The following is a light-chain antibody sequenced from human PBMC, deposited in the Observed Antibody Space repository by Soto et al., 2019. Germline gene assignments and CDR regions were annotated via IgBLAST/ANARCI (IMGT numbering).Light chain of an antibody. CDR2: GAS. CDR1: QSVSSSY. J-gene: IGKJ4*01. Sequence: EVVMTQSPGTLSLSPGERATLSCRASQSVSSSYLAWYRQKPGQAPRLLIYGASSRATGIPDRFSGSGSGTNFTRIISRREPEDFALYYCQQYGSSPLTFGGGTKVEIK. V-gene: IGKV3-20*01. CDR3: QQYGSSPLT.